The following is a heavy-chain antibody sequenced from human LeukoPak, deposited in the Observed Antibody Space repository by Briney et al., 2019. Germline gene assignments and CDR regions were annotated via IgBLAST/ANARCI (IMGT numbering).Heavy chain of an antibody. D-gene: IGHD6-19*01. CDR3: ANMGKPSATGVPYSSGWTPLGY. CDR1: GFTFSSYD. Sequence: PGGSLRLSCVGSGFTFSSYDMNWVRQVPGKGLEWIAYINRAHIIHYADSVEGRFTISRDNVKHSLYLQMNSLRAEDTAVYYCANMGKPSATGVPYSSGWTPLGYWGQGTLVTVSS. J-gene: IGHJ4*02. CDR2: INRAHII. V-gene: IGHV3-48*03.